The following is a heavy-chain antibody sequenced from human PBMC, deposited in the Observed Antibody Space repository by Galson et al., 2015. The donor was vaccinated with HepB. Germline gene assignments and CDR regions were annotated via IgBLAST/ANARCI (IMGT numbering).Heavy chain of an antibody. J-gene: IGHJ4*02. CDR3: ARGGYSYGYGY. Sequence: SLRLSCAASGFTFNDYYMSWIRQAPGTGLGWVSYISSSGSSIFYADSVKGRFTISRDNAKNSLYLQINSLRAEDTAVYYCARGGYSYGYGYWGQGTLVTVSS. CDR1: GFTFNDYY. V-gene: IGHV3-11*01. CDR2: ISSSGSSI. D-gene: IGHD5-18*01.